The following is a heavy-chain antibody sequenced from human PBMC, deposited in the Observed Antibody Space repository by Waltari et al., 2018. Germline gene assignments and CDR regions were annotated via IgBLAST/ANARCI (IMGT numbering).Heavy chain of an antibody. D-gene: IGHD2-15*01. J-gene: IGHJ4*02. Sequence: QLQLQESGPGLVKPSGTLSLTCAVPGDSMSSPYWWSWVRQPPGKGVEWLGQVHGSGKTNYSPSFASRVTISLDTYNKQFSLKVTSATAADTAVYYCARDRGRGLYLDSWGPGTLVTVS. CDR2: VHGSGKT. V-gene: IGHV4-4*02. CDR3: ARDRGRGLYLDS. CDR1: GDSMSSPYW.